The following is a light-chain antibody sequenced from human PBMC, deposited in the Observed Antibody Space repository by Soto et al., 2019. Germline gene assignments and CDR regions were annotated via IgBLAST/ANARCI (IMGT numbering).Light chain of an antibody. CDR1: QDISDY. Sequence: DIQMTQSPSSLSASVGDRVTITCQASQDISDYLNWYQQKSGKAPKLLIYDASNLEAGVPSRLSGSGSGTDFTFTITSLQPEDIGTYYCQQYNSVPYTFGQVTTLEIK. CDR2: DAS. CDR3: QQYNSVPYT. V-gene: IGKV1-33*01. J-gene: IGKJ2*01.